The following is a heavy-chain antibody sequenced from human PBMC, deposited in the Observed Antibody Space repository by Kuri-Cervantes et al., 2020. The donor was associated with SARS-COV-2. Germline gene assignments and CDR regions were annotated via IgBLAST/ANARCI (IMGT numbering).Heavy chain of an antibody. J-gene: IGHJ4*02. Sequence: GESLKISCEASGFTFSTYSMNWVRQAPGKGLQWVASISSSSSYIHYADSVRGRFTISRDNAKNSLYLQMNSLRAEDTAVYYCARDSSSGWFSYWGQGTLVTVSS. CDR3: ARDSSSGWFSY. D-gene: IGHD6-19*01. V-gene: IGHV3-21*01. CDR2: ISSSSSYI. CDR1: GFTFSTYS.